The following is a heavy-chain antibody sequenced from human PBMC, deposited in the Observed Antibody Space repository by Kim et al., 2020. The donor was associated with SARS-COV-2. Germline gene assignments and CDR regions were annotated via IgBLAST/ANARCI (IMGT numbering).Heavy chain of an antibody. CDR3: AREIAAAGGGYYYYYYGMDV. J-gene: IGHJ6*02. CDR1: GGYISSGSYY. D-gene: IGHD6-13*01. Sequence: SETLSLTCTVSGGYISSGSYYWSWLRQPAGKGLEWIGRIYTRGRTNYNPSLKSRVTISVDTSKNQFSLKLSSVTAADTAVYYCAREIAAAGGGYYYYYYGMDVWGPGTTVTVSS. V-gene: IGHV4-61*02. CDR2: IYTRGRT.